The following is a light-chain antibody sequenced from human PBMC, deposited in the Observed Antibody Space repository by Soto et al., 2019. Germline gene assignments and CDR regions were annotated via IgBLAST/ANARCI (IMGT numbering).Light chain of an antibody. CDR3: QQYGSSPWT. CDR1: QSVSSSY. V-gene: IGKV3-20*01. CDR2: GAS. J-gene: IGKJ1*01. Sequence: EIVLTQSPDTLSLSPVERATLSCRASQSVSSSYLAWYQQKPGQAPRLLIYGASSRATGIPDRFSGSGSGTDFTLTISRLEPEDFAVYYCQQYGSSPWTFGQGTKVDIK.